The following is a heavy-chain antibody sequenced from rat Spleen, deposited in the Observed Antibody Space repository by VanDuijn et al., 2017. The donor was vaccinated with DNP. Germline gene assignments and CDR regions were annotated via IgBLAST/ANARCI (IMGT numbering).Heavy chain of an antibody. CDR2: ISYSGST. V-gene: IGHV3-1*01. Sequence: EVQLQESGPGLVKPSQSLSLTRSVTGYSITSNYWGWIRKFPGSEMEWIGHISYSGSTTYNPSLESRISITRDTSKNQFFLHLNSVTTADTATYYCARQPSGMDYWGQGVMVIVSS. J-gene: IGHJ2*01. D-gene: IGHD1-4*01. CDR3: ARQPSGMDY. CDR1: GYSITSNY.